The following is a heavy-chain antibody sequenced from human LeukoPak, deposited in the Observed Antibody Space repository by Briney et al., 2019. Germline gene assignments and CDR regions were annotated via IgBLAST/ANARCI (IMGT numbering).Heavy chain of an antibody. CDR1: GDSISSITYY. D-gene: IGHD3-10*01. J-gene: IGHJ4*02. CDR2: ICNGRTT. CDR3: ARDTMVRGDPIDY. V-gene: IGHV4-39*02. Sequence: SETLSLTCTVSGDSISSITYYWAWIRRPPGKGLEWIGSICNGRTTYYNPSLKGRVTMSIDTSKNQFSLKLSSVTAADTAVYYCARDTMVRGDPIDYWGQGTLVTVSS.